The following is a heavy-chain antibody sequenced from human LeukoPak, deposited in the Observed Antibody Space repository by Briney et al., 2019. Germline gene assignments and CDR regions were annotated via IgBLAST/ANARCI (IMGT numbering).Heavy chain of an antibody. CDR2: ISYDGSNK. J-gene: IGHJ4*02. CDR1: GFTFSSYA. Sequence: GRSLRLSCAASGFTFSSYAMHWARQAPGKGLEWVAVISYDGSNKYYADSVKGRFTISRDNSKNTLYLQMNSLRAEDTAFYYCAKDLHYDSSGSFDYWGQGTLVTVSS. V-gene: IGHV3-30-3*01. CDR3: AKDLHYDSSGSFDY. D-gene: IGHD3-22*01.